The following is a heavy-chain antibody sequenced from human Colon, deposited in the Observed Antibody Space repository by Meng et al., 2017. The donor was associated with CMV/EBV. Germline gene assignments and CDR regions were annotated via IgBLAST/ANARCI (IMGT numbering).Heavy chain of an antibody. CDR2: INPSGGST. D-gene: IGHD2-2*01. CDR3: ARDFAVPAARRIGGRGFDP. CDR1: GYTFTSYY. J-gene: IGHJ5*02. V-gene: IGHV1-46*01. Sequence: ASVKVSCKASGYTFTSYYMHWVRQAPGQRLEWMGIINPSGGSTSYAQKFQGRVTMTRDTSTSTVYMELSSLRSEDTAVYYCARDFAVPAARRIGGRGFDPWGQGTLVTVSS.